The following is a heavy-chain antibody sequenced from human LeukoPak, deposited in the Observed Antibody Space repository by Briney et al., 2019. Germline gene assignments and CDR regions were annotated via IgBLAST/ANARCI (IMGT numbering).Heavy chain of an antibody. J-gene: IGHJ4*02. Sequence: GGSLRLSCAASGFTFSSYAMYWVRQAPGKGLEWVSAISGTGGSTYYADSVKGRFTISRDNSKNTLYLQMNSLRAEDTAVYYCASPRDSSGWYYFDYWGQGTLVTVS. CDR3: ASPRDSSGWYYFDY. CDR1: GFTFSSYA. V-gene: IGHV3-23*01. D-gene: IGHD6-19*01. CDR2: ISGTGGST.